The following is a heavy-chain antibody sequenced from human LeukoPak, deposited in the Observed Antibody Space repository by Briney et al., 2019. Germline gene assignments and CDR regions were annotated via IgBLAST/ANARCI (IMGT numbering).Heavy chain of an antibody. CDR2: ISGTSSYI. CDR3: AREDEGLLWFGESVDY. Sequence: GGSLRLSCAASGFTFSTYSMNWVRQAPGKGLEWVSSISGTSSYIYYADSVKGRFTISRDNAKNSLYLQMNSLRAEDTAVYYCAREDEGLLWFGESVDYWGQGTLVTVSS. V-gene: IGHV3-21*04. CDR1: GFTFSTYS. J-gene: IGHJ4*02. D-gene: IGHD3-10*01.